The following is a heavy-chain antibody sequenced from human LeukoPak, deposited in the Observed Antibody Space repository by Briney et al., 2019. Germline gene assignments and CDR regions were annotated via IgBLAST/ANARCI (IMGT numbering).Heavy chain of an antibody. CDR2: INPNSGGT. Sequence: GASVKASCKASGYTFTGYYMHWVRQAPGQGLEWMGWINPNSGGTNYAQKFQGRVTMTRDTSISTAYMELSRLRSDDTAVYYCAREGGIVGATFFDYWGQGTLVTVSS. CDR3: AREGGIVGATFFDY. V-gene: IGHV1-2*02. CDR1: GYTFTGYY. J-gene: IGHJ4*02. D-gene: IGHD1-26*01.